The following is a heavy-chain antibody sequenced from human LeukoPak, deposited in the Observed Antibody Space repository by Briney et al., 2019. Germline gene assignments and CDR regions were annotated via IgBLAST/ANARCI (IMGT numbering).Heavy chain of an antibody. CDR3: AKSSAQYYDFWSGYMDL. Sequence: GGSLRLSCAASGFIFSDCAMSWVRQAPGKGLEWVSSITGSGGSTYYADSVKGRSTISRDNSENTLYLQMDSLRVEDTAVYYCAKSSAQYYDFWSGYMDLWGNGTTVTVS. J-gene: IGHJ6*03. CDR1: GFIFSDCA. V-gene: IGHV3-23*01. CDR2: ITGSGGST. D-gene: IGHD3-3*01.